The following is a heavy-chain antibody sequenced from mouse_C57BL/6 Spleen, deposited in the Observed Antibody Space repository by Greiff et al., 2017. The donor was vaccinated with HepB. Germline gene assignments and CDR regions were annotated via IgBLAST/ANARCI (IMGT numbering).Heavy chain of an antibody. CDR1: GYSITSGYY. CDR3: ARAVYYDYDVFAY. J-gene: IGHJ3*01. D-gene: IGHD2-4*01. CDR2: ISYDGSN. V-gene: IGHV3-6*01. Sequence: EVQLQQSGPGLVKPSQSLSLTCSVTGYSITSGYYWNWIRQFPGNKLEWMGYISYDGSNNYNPSLKNRISITRDTSKNQFFLKLNSVTTEDTATYYCARAVYYDYDVFAYWGQGTLVTVSA.